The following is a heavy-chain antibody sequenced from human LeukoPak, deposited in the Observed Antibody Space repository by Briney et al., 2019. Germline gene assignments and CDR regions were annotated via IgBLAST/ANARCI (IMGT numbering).Heavy chain of an antibody. Sequence: PGGSLRLSCAASGFTFSDYYMSWIRQAPGKGLEWVSYISSSSSYTNYADSVKGRFTISRDNAKNSLYLQMNSLRAEDTAVYYCARYSPYCSSTSCYLDYYGMDVWGKGTTVTVSS. V-gene: IGHV3-11*06. D-gene: IGHD2-2*01. CDR3: ARYSPYCSSTSCYLDYYGMDV. CDR2: ISSSSSYT. CDR1: GFTFSDYY. J-gene: IGHJ6*04.